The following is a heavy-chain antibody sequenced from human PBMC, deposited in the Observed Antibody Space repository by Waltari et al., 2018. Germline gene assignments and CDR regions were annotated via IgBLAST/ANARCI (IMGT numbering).Heavy chain of an antibody. CDR3: ARGGFGTTYIFDH. CDR1: GFSFDTHA. D-gene: IGHD3-10*01. V-gene: IGHV3-23*01. CDR2: ISSSSAGT. Sequence: EVQLLESGGGLVPPGGSLRRSCAASGFSFDTHAMTWVRQAPGQGLKWVSTISSSSAGTYYADSVKGRFTISRDNSKSAFYLQMDGLTVEDTAVYFCARGGFGTTYIFDHWGQGVLVTVSS. J-gene: IGHJ4*02.